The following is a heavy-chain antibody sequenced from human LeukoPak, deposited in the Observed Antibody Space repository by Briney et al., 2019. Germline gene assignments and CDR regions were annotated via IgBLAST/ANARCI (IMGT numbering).Heavy chain of an antibody. J-gene: IGHJ4*02. CDR1: GFAFSVYS. V-gene: IGHV3-48*04. CDR3: ARESPVDY. Sequence: GGSLRLSCAASGFAFSVYSMNWVRQAPGKGLEWVSYTSNSGSTIYYADSVKGRFTISRDNAKNSLYLQMNSLRAEDTAVYYRARESPVDYWGQGTLVTVSS. CDR2: TSNSGSTI.